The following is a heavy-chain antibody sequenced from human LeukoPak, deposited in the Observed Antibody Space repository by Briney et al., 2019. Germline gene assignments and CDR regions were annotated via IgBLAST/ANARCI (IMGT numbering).Heavy chain of an antibody. CDR2: VSGSGGSP. CDR1: GFTFSNYA. V-gene: IGHV3-23*01. D-gene: IGHD3-22*01. J-gene: IGHJ4*02. Sequence: GGSLRLSCAASGFTFSNYAMSWVRQAPGKGLEWVSTVSGSGGSPYYADSVKGRLTISRDNSKNTLYLQMNSLRAEDTALYYCAKAPPVRSGHSAHDYWGQGTLVTVSS. CDR3: AKAPPVRSGHSAHDY.